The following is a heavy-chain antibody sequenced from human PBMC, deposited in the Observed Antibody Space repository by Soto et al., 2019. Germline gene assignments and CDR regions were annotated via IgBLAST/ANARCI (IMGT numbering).Heavy chain of an antibody. CDR3: AKDSELAGFRPLIHAFDM. CDR1: GFTFNDYA. D-gene: IGHD1-26*01. V-gene: IGHV3-23*01. J-gene: IGHJ3*02. Sequence: WGTLRLSCAVSGFTFNDYAMSWVRQSPGKGQEWVSTIRGGLGSAYYAASLEGRFTLSGDSSNNTLYLQINSLRVDDTATYYSAKDSELAGFRPLIHAFDMWGQGTMVTVSS. CDR2: IRGGLGSA.